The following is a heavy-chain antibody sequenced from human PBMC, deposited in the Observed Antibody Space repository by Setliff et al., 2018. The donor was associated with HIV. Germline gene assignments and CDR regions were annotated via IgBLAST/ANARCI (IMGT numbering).Heavy chain of an antibody. CDR1: GGSISSSSYY. V-gene: IGHV4-39*07. CDR2: IYYSGST. Sequence: PSETLSLTCTVSGGSISSSSYYWGWIRQPPGKGLEWIGSIYYSGSTYYNPSLKSRVTISVDTSKNQFSLKLSSVTAADTAVYYCARGQLLNYYYYYYMDVWGKGTTVTVSS. CDR3: ARGQLLNYYYYYYMDV. D-gene: IGHD2-2*01. J-gene: IGHJ6*03.